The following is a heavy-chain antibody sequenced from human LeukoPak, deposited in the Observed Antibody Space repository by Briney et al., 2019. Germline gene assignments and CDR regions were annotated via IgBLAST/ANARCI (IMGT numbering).Heavy chain of an antibody. V-gene: IGHV3-33*01. CDR3: RGAYYYGSGIDGDYFDY. J-gene: IGHJ4*02. CDR2: IWYDGSNK. Sequence: PGRSLRLSCEASGFNFGTFAMHWVRQAPGEGLEWLAIIWYDGSNKHYSDSVKGRFTISRDNSKSSLYQQMNSLRAEDTAVYYCRGAYYYGSGIDGDYFDYWGQGTLVTVSS. D-gene: IGHD3-10*01. CDR1: GFNFGTFA.